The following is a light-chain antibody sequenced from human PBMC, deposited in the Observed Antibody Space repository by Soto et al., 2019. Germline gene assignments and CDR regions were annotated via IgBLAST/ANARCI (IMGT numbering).Light chain of an antibody. J-gene: IGLJ1*01. CDR2: EVF. V-gene: IGLV2-18*02. CDR1: SSDVGSYNR. Sequence: QSALTQPPSVSGSPGQSVTISCTGTSSDVGSYNRVSWYRQPPGTAPKLMIYEVFNRPSGVPDRFSGSKSDNTASLTISGLQAEDEADYYCNSYTSSNTYVFGTGTKLTVL. CDR3: NSYTSSNTYV.